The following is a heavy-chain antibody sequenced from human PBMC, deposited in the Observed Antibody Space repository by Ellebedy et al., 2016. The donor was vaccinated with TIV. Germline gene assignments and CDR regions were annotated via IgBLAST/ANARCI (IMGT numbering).Heavy chain of an antibody. V-gene: IGHV2-5*01. CDR3: EHRRSETRPFYFDY. D-gene: IGHD4-23*01. Sequence: SGPTLVKPTQTLTLTCTFSGFSLSSGVGVGWIRQPPGKALEWPAIIFWNDDKRYSPSLQSRLTITQDTSTNQVVLTMTNMDTVDTATYYCEHRRSETRPFYFDYWGQGTLVTVSS. CDR2: IFWNDDK. CDR1: GFSLSSGVG. J-gene: IGHJ4*02.